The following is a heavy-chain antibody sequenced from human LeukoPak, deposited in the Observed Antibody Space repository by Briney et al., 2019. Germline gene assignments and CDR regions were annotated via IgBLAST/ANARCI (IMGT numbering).Heavy chain of an antibody. J-gene: IGHJ1*01. CDR2: ISSSSTYI. CDR3: ARDPPSFQH. CDR1: GFTFSGYN. Sequence: GGSLRLSCAASGFTFSGYNMNWVRQAPGKGLQWVSSISSSSTYIYYADSVKGRFTISRDNAKNSLYLQMNSLRAEDTAIYYCARDPPSFQHWGQGTLVTVSS. V-gene: IGHV3-21*01.